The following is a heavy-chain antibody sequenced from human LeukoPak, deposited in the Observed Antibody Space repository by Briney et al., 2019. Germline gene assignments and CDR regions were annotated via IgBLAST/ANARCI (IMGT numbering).Heavy chain of an antibody. V-gene: IGHV4-61*02. CDR1: GGSISTGNYY. CDR3: ARGYSIDY. J-gene: IGHJ4*02. Sequence: SETLSLTCTVSGGSISTGNYYWSWTRQPAGKELEWIGRIYTSGSTNYNPSLKSRLTISVDTSKNQFSLKVSSVTAADTAVYYCARGYSIDYWGQGTLVTVSS. D-gene: IGHD1-26*01. CDR2: IYTSGST.